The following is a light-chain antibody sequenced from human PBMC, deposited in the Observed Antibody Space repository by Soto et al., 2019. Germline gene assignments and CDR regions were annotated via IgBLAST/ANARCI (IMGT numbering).Light chain of an antibody. CDR3: QQLDNYPRT. CDR1: QSVSIN. V-gene: IGKV3-15*01. CDR2: AAS. Sequence: EIVMTQSPATLSVSPGERATLSCRAGQSVSINLAWYQQKPGQAPRLLIYAASARATGIPARFSGSGSGTDFTLTISSLQPEDFATYYCQQLDNYPRTFGQGTKVDNK. J-gene: IGKJ1*01.